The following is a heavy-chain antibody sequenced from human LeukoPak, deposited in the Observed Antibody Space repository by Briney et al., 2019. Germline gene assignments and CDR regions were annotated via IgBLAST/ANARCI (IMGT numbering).Heavy chain of an antibody. V-gene: IGHV4-34*01. CDR1: GGSFGGYY. CDR2: INHSGST. CDR3: ARGSPFYDSSGYSDDAFDI. D-gene: IGHD3-22*01. J-gene: IGHJ3*02. Sequence: SETLSLTCAVYGGSFGGYYWSWIRQPPGKGLEWIGEINHSGSTNYNPSLKSRVTISVDTSKNQFSLKLSSVTAADTAVYYCARGSPFYDSSGYSDDAFDIWGQGTMVTVSS.